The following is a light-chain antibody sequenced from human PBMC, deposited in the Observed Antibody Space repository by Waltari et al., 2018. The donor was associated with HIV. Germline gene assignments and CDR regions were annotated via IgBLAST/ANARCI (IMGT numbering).Light chain of an antibody. CDR2: GAS. CDR3: QQYNNWPLFT. J-gene: IGKJ3*01. Sequence: EIVMTQSPATLSVSPGERATLSCRASQIVSSNLAWYQQKPGQAPRLLIYGASTRATGIPARFSGSGSGTEFTLTISSLQSEDFAVYYCQQYNNWPLFTFGPGTKVDIK. CDR1: QIVSSN. V-gene: IGKV3-15*01.